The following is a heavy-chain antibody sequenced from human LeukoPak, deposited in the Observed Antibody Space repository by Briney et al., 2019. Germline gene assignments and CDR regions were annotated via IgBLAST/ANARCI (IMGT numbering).Heavy chain of an antibody. J-gene: IGHJ4*02. CDR1: GFTFSIYG. CDR3: AKAPYDSSGYELHVFDY. D-gene: IGHD3-22*01. Sequence: PGRSLRLSCAASGFTFSIYGMHWVRQAPGKGLEWVAVISYDGSNKYYADSVKGRFTISRDNSKNTLYLQMNSLRAEDTAVYYCAKAPYDSSGYELHVFDYWSQGTLVTVSS. CDR2: ISYDGSNK. V-gene: IGHV3-30*18.